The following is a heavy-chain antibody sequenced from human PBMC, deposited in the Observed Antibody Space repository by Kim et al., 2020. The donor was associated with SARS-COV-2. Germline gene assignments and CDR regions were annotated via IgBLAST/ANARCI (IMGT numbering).Heavy chain of an antibody. CDR2: INGGNGNT. CDR3: AREGSGSYNWLDP. CDR1: GYTFDTFA. V-gene: IGHV1-3*01. D-gene: IGHD3-10*01. J-gene: IGHJ5*02. Sequence: ASVKVSCRASGYTFDTFALYWVRQAPGQRFEWMGWINGGNGNTRYSQNFQGRVTFTRDTSATTAFMELSSLTSADTAMYYCAREGSGSYNWLDPWVQGTL.